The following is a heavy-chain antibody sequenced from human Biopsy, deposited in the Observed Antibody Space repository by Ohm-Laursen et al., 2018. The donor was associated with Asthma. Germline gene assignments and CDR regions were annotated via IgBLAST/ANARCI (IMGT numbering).Heavy chain of an antibody. CDR3: ARGGLHYYEYYGMDV. J-gene: IGHJ6*02. CDR2: ISYDGRNT. V-gene: IGHV3-30*04. D-gene: IGHD2-21*02. CDR1: GFTFDNYT. Sequence: SLRLSCAASGFTFDNYTMHWVRQAPGKGLEWVTIISYDGRNTYYADSVEGRFTISRDDSKNKLFLQMSSLRPEDQAVYYCARGGLHYYEYYGMDVWGQGTTVTVSS.